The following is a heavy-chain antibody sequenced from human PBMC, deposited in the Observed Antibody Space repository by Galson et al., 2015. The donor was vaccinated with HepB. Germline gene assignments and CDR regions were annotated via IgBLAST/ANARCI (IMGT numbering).Heavy chain of an antibody. V-gene: IGHV3-30-3*01. J-gene: IGHJ1*01. CDR2: ISYDGNNN. CDR1: GFTFSSYA. CDR3: AREYSSSSDYFLH. D-gene: IGHD6-6*01. Sequence: SLRLSCAASGFTFSSYAMHWVRQAPGKGLEWVAVISYDGNNNYYADSVKGRFTISRDNSKNTLYLQMNSLRAEDTAVYYCAREYSSSSDYFLHWGQGTLVIVSS.